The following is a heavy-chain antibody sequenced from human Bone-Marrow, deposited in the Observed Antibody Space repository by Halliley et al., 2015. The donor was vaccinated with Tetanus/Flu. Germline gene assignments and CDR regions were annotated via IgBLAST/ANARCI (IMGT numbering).Heavy chain of an antibody. CDR2: GST. J-gene: IGHJ4*02. Sequence: GSTDYNPSLERRVSISVDPSKNQISLKLGSVTAADSAVYYCARVRRLVERVAAVRIGLVFDYWGQGKMVSVSS. D-gene: IGHD5-12*01. CDR3: ARVRRLVERVAAVRIGLVFDY. V-gene: IGHV4-30-4*07.